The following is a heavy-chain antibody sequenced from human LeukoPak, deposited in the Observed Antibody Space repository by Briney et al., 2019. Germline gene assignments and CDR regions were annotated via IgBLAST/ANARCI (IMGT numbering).Heavy chain of an antibody. CDR3: ARDRTRDIVVVPAAIRGDNWFDP. CDR1: GYTFTSYY. Sequence: ASVKVSCKASGYTFTSYYMHWVRQAPGQGLEWMGIINPSGGSTSYAQKFQGRVTMTRDMSTGTVYMELSSLRSEDTAVYYCARDRTRDIVVVPAAIRGDNWFDPWGQGTLVTVSS. CDR2: INPSGGST. V-gene: IGHV1-46*01. D-gene: IGHD2-2*02. J-gene: IGHJ5*02.